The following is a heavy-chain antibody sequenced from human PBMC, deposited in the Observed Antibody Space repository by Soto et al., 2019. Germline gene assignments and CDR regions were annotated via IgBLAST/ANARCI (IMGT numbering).Heavy chain of an antibody. CDR3: AKDPRAYSTHMGYFSDH. CDR1: GFTFSRHA. V-gene: IGHV3-23*01. CDR2: LAAGDTT. J-gene: IGHJ4*02. Sequence: EVQLLESGGNLVQPGGSLRLSCAASGFTFSRHAMSWVRQAPGEGLEWVSTLAAGDTTYYADSVKGRFTISRDNARNTLSLQMNSLRVEDTAVYYCAKDPRAYSTHMGYFSDHWGQGTLVTVSS. D-gene: IGHD6-13*01.